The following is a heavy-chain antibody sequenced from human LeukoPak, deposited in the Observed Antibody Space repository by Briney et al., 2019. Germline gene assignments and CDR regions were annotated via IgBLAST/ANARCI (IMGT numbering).Heavy chain of an antibody. Sequence: ASVKVSCKASGYTFAGYYMHWVRQAPGQGLEWMGWINPNSGGTNYAQKFQGRVTMTRNTSISTAYMELSSLRSEDTAVYYCARLVVVAATLDDADYWGQGTLVTVSS. CDR3: ARLVVVAATLDDADY. V-gene: IGHV1-2*02. CDR1: GYTFAGYY. CDR2: INPNSGGT. J-gene: IGHJ4*02. D-gene: IGHD2-15*01.